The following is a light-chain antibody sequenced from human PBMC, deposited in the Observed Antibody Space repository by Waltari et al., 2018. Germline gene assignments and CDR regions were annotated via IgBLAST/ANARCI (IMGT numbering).Light chain of an antibody. J-gene: IGKJ1*01. V-gene: IGKV1-5*03. CDR2: KAS. Sequence: DIQMTQSPSTLSASVGDRVTITCRASQSISSWLAWYQPKPGKAPKLLIYKASSLESGVPSRFSGSGSGTEFTLTISSLQPDDFATYYCQQYNSYSLAWTFGQGTKVEIK. CDR1: QSISSW. CDR3: QQYNSYSLAWT.